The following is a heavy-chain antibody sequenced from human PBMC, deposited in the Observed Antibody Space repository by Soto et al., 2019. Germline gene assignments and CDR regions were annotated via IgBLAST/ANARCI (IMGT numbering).Heavy chain of an antibody. CDR1: GFTFSSYA. Sequence: PGGSLRLSCAASGFTFSSYAMSWVRQAPGKGLEWVSAISGSGGSTYYADSVKGRFTISRDNSKNTLYLQMNSLRAEDTAVYYCAKEFVWCSGGSCHPEAYFDYWGQGTLVNVSS. V-gene: IGHV3-23*01. J-gene: IGHJ4*02. CDR2: ISGSGGST. D-gene: IGHD2-15*01. CDR3: AKEFVWCSGGSCHPEAYFDY.